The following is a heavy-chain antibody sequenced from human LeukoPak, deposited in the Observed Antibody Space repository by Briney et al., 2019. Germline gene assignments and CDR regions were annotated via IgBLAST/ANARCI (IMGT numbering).Heavy chain of an antibody. CDR3: ARDPYYSDSSGYYQFGP. J-gene: IGHJ5*02. CDR2: INPNSGGT. CDR1: GYTFTGYY. D-gene: IGHD3-22*01. V-gene: IGHV1-2*02. Sequence: ASVKVSCKASGYTFTGYYMHWVRQAPGQGLEWMGWINPNSGGTNYAQKFQGRVTMTRDTSISTAYMELSRLRSDDTAVYYCARDPYYSDSSGYYQFGPWGQGTLVTVSS.